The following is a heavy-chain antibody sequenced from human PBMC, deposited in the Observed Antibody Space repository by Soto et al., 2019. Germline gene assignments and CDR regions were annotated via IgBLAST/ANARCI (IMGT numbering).Heavy chain of an antibody. CDR2: IITSFGTA. J-gene: IGHJ6*02. V-gene: IGHV1-69*01. D-gene: IGHD5-12*01. CDR1: GGTFSSYA. CDR3: AGGYSGLRYYYCMDF. Sequence: QVQLVQSGAEVKKPGSSVKVSCKASGGTFSSYAISWVRQAPGQGLEWMGGIITSFGTANYAQKFQGRVTITADESTSTAYMELSSLRAEDTAVYYCAGGYSGLRYYYCMDFWGQGTMVTVSS.